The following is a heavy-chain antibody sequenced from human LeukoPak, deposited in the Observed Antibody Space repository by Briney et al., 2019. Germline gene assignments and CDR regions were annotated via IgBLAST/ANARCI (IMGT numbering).Heavy chain of an antibody. CDR2: IYSGGST. D-gene: IGHD3-9*01. V-gene: IGHV3-66*01. Sequence: PGGSLRLSCAASGFTVSSNYMSWVRQAPGKGLEWVSVIYSGGSTYYADSVKGRFTISRDNSKNTLYLQMNSLRAEDTAVYYCARGPDYDILADYFDYWGQGTLVTVSS. CDR3: ARGPDYDILADYFDY. CDR1: GFTVSSNY. J-gene: IGHJ4*02.